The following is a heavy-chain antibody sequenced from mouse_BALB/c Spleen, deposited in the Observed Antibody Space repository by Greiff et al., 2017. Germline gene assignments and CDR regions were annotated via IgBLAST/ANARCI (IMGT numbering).Heavy chain of an antibody. V-gene: IGHV5-4*02. D-gene: IGHD4-1*01. CDR2: ISDGGSYT. CDR1: GFTFSDYY. CDR3: ASPGNWDRVYYAMDY. Sequence: EVKLMESGGGLVKPGGSLKFSCAASGFTFSDYYMYWVRQTPEKRLEWVATISDGGSYTYYPDSVQGRFTISRDNAKNNLYLQMSSLKSEDTAMYYCASPGNWDRVYYAMDYWGQGTSVTVSS. J-gene: IGHJ4*01.